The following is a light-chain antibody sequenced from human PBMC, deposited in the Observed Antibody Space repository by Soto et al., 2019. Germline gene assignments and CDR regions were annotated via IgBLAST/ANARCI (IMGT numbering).Light chain of an antibody. CDR2: EVS. CDR1: SSDVGGYNY. CDR3: SSYTSSSTLDV. J-gene: IGLJ1*01. Sequence: QSALTQPASVSGSPGPSITISCTGTSSDVGGYNYVSWYQQHPGTAPKLMIYEVSNRPSGVSNRFSGSKSGNTASLTISGLQAEDEADYYCSSYTSSSTLDVFGTGTKLTVL. V-gene: IGLV2-14*01.